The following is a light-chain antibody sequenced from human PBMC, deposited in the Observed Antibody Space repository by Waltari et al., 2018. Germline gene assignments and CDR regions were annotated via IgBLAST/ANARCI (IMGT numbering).Light chain of an antibody. V-gene: IGKV1-5*03. Sequence: DIQMTQSPSTLSASIGDKITNTCRASQSIGAWLAWFQQTTTKDPKLLIFKASTLESGFPSRFSGSGSGTEFTLTVTSLQSDDFATDDCQQDHSYPRTFGQGTKV. CDR1: QSIGAW. CDR3: QQDHSYPRT. CDR2: KAS. J-gene: IGKJ1*01.